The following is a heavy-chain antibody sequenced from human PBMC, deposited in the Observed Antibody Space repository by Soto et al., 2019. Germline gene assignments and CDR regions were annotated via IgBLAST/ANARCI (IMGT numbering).Heavy chain of an antibody. CDR3: VAGYEFDY. Sequence: QMRLVQSGPEVKKPGTSVKVSCKASGFTFTSSPVQWVRQARGLRLEWIGWIVVGSGNTNYAQKFQERVTITRDMSTSTSDVELSSLKSEVTPVYYCVAGYEFDYWGQGTLATVSS. CDR2: IVVGSGNT. V-gene: IGHV1-58*01. J-gene: IGHJ4*02. D-gene: IGHD3-3*01. CDR1: GFTFTSSP.